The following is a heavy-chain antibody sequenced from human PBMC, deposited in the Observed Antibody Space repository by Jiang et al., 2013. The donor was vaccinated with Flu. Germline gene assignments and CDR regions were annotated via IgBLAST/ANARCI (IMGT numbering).Heavy chain of an antibody. CDR3: ARLQPLILTGYNAFDI. CDR1: GSISSSRLL. V-gene: IGHV4-39*01. CDR2: IYYSGST. Sequence: GSISSSRLLLGLDPPAPRKGLEWIGSIYYSGSTYYNPSLKSRVTISVDTSKNQFSLKLSSVTAADTAVYYCARLQPLILTGYNAFDIWGQGTMVTVSS. D-gene: IGHD3-9*01. J-gene: IGHJ3*02.